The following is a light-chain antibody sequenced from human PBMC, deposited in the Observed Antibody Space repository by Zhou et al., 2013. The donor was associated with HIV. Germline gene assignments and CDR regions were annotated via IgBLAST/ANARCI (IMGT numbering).Light chain of an antibody. V-gene: IGKV3D-20*02. CDR2: GAS. J-gene: IGKJ1*01. CDR3: QQRSNWV. CDR1: QRISTNY. Sequence: EIVLTQSPGTLSLSPGERATLSCRASQRISTNYLAWYQQKPGQAPRLLIYGASSRATGIPARFSGSGSGTDFTLTISSLEPEDFAVYYCQQRSNWVFGQGTKVEIK.